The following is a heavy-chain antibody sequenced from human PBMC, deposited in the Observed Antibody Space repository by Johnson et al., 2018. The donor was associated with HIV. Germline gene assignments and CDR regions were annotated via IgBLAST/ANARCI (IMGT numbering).Heavy chain of an antibody. V-gene: IGHV3-11*04. D-gene: IGHD2-21*01. CDR1: GFTFSDYY. J-gene: IGHJ3*02. CDR2: ISSSGSSR. Sequence: QVQLVESGGGLVKPGGSLRLSCAASGFTFSDYYMSWIRQAPGKGLEWVSYISSSGSSRYYADSVKGRFTLSRDNSKNTLYLEMNSLRDEDTAVYHCARGGGCGGDCYSGYDAFDIWGQGTMVTVSS. CDR3: ARGGGCGGDCYSGYDAFDI.